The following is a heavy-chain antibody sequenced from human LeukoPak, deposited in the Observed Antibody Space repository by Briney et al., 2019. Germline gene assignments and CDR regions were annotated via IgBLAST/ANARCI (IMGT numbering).Heavy chain of an antibody. D-gene: IGHD2-2*01. CDR1: GFTFSDYN. J-gene: IGHJ4*02. V-gene: IGHV3-48*04. CDR3: ATRDCSSTSCFFDY. Sequence: GGSLRLSCAASGFTFSDYNMNWVRQAPGKGLEWVSYISSSSSAIYYTDSVKGRFTISRDNAKNSLYLHMNSLRAEDTAFYYCATRDCSSTSCFFDYWGQGTLVTVSS. CDR2: ISSSSSAI.